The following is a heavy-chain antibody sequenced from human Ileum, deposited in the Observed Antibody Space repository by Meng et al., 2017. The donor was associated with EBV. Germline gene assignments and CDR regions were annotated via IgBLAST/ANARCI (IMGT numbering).Heavy chain of an antibody. CDR2: INAGNGNT. CDR3: ARDLRYGLKLLPYYSDP. J-gene: IGHJ5*02. Sequence: VQLVQSGDEVKKPGGSVKVSCKASGYTFINYAIHWVRQAPGQRLEWMGWINAGNGNTKFSQTFQGRVSIRRDTSASTVYMELSSLRSEDTAVYYCARDLRYGLKLLPYYSDPWGQGTLVTVSS. V-gene: IGHV1-3*01. D-gene: IGHD2/OR15-2a*01. CDR1: GYTFINYA.